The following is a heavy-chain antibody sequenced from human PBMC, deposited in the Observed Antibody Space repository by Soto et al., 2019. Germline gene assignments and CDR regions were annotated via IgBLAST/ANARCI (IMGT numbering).Heavy chain of an antibody. CDR1: GASMNSYH. V-gene: IGHV4-4*07. CDR2: IHSSGST. J-gene: IGHJ5*02. CDR3: ARDQGVAAAGITWFDP. Sequence: SETLSLTCTVSGASMNSYHWSWIRQPAGKGLEWIGHIHSSGSTNYNPSLKSRVTMSVGTSKNQFSLRLMSLTAADTAVYYCARDQGVAAAGITWFDPWGQGSLVTVSS. D-gene: IGHD6-13*01.